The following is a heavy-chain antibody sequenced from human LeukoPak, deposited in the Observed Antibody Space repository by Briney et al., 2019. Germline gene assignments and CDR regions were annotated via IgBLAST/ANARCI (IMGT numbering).Heavy chain of an antibody. CDR2: IIPIFGAA. D-gene: IGHD2-21*01. V-gene: IGHV1-69*05. CDR3: ASRGGDYAFDV. CDR1: LGTLCAYA. J-gene: IGHJ3*01. Sequence: GASVKVSCKPSLGTLCAYAISGAGQAPGQGLEWMGGIIPIFGAANSAQKFQGRVTITTDESTSTAYMELSSLRAEDTAVYYCASRGGDYAFDVWGQGTMVTVSS.